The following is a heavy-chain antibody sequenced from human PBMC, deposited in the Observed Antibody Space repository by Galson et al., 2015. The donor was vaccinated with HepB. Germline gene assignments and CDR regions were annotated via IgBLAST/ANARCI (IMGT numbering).Heavy chain of an antibody. Sequence: SVKVSCKASGGTFSSYDISWVRQAPGQGLEWMGGIIPIFGIANYAQKFQGRVTITADESTSTAYMELSSLRSEDTAVYYCARGVPPDYDFWSSWFDPWGQGTLVTVSS. CDR1: GGTFSSYD. D-gene: IGHD3-3*01. CDR3: ARGVPPDYDFWSSWFDP. V-gene: IGHV1-69*13. CDR2: IIPIFGIA. J-gene: IGHJ5*02.